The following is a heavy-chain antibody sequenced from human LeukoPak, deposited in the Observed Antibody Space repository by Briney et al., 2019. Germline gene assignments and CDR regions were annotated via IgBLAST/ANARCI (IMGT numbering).Heavy chain of an antibody. CDR3: ARAWRFSDHMGY. Sequence: ASVTVSCTPSVYTFATYGISWVRQAPGQGLEWMGWISGYNGNTNYAQKLQGRVTLTTDTSTSTAYMELRSLRSDDTAVYYCARAWRFSDHMGYWGQGTLVTVSS. CDR1: VYTFATYG. CDR2: ISGYNGNT. V-gene: IGHV1-18*01. D-gene: IGHD3-3*01. J-gene: IGHJ4*02.